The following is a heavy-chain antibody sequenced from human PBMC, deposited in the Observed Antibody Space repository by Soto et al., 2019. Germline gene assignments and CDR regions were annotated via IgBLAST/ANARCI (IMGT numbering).Heavy chain of an antibody. CDR1: GFNISLYC. Sequence: LIRSCAAAGFNISLYCMHWILQAPGKGLEWVAAIWADGRRKDYADSVKDRLFISRDNSKNTLYLQLDSLRPEDTPVYYCATWQGSLNFHICGQGILVTVYS. V-gene: IGHV3-33*01. J-gene: IGHJ4*02. CDR2: IWADGRRK. CDR3: ATWQGSLNFHI.